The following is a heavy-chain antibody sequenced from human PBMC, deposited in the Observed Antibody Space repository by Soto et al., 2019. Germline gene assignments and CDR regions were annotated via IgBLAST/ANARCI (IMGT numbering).Heavy chain of an antibody. CDR1: GVTFSSYA. V-gene: IGHV3-30-3*01. J-gene: IGHJ6*02. D-gene: IGHD6-19*01. CDR2: ISYDGSNK. CDR3: ARPAVADYYGIDV. Sequence: GGARRLSCGGSGVTFSSYAMHWGRQAPGKGLEWVAVISYDGSNKYYADSVKGRFTISRDNSKNTLYLQMNSLRAEDTAVYYCARPAVADYYGIDVWGQGTTVPVSS.